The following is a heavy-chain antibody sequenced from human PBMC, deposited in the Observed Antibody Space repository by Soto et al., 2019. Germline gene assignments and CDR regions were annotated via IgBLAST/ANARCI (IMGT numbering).Heavy chain of an antibody. CDR2: IYGGGSA. D-gene: IGHD2-8*01. J-gene: IGHJ4*02. Sequence: EVQLVESGGALVQPGGSLRLSCVASGFAVSNTFMSWVRQGPGKGLEWVSIIYGGGSAYYAESVKDRFTISRDNSGNTMYLQMDSLRVDDTGVYYCAREGPDCTPSSCHQRGFDSWGQGTLVTVSS. V-gene: IGHV3-66*01. CDR3: AREGPDCTPSSCHQRGFDS. CDR1: GFAVSNTF.